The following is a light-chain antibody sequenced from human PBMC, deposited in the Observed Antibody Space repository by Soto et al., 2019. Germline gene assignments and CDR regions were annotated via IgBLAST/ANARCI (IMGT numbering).Light chain of an antibody. CDR2: GAS. CDR1: QSVSSSY. J-gene: IGKJ3*01. CDR3: QQYGRSPGLFT. Sequence: EIVLTQSPDTLSLSPGERATLSCRASQSVSSSYLALYQQKPGQAPRLLIYGASSRATDIPDRFSGSGSGTDFTLTISRLEPEDFAVYYCQQYGRSPGLFTFGPGSRVDIK. V-gene: IGKV3-20*01.